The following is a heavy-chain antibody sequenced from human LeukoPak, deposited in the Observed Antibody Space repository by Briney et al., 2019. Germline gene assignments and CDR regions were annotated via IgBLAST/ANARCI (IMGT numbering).Heavy chain of an antibody. D-gene: IGHD1-26*01. J-gene: IGHJ4*02. CDR2: ISGSGGST. CDR1: GFTFSSYA. V-gene: IGHV3-23*01. CDR3: AKRGSGNSLYWFDY. Sequence: GGSLRLSCAASGFTFSSYAMSWVRQPPGKGLEWVSAISGSGGSTFYADAVKGRFTITRDNSKNTLYLQMSSLRAEDTAVYYCAKRGSGNSLYWFDYWGQGTLVTVPS.